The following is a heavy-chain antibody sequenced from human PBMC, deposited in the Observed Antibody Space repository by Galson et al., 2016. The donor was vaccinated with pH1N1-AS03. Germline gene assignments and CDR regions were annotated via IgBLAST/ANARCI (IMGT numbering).Heavy chain of an antibody. V-gene: IGHV4-34*01. D-gene: IGHD3-3*01. Sequence: LSLTCAVYGGSFTGYCWSWIRQTPGKGLEWVGEFNHRGSTDYNPSLKSRVTISVDTSKKQFSLKLGSVTAADTAVYYCAGWRTRTPYPGFDYWGQGPLVTVSS. CDR3: AGWRTRTPYPGFDY. J-gene: IGHJ4*02. CDR2: FNHRGST. CDR1: GGSFTGYC.